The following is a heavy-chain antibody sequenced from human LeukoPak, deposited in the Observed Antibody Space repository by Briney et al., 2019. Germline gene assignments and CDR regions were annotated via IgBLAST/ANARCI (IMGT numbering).Heavy chain of an antibody. Sequence: GGSLRLSCAASGFTFSSYGMHWVRQAPGKGLVWVAFIRYDGSNKYYADSVKGRFTISRDNSKNTLYLQMNSLRAEDTAVYYCAKESSSYDEYIRFDHWGQGTLVTVSS. V-gene: IGHV3-30*02. CDR3: AKESSSYDEYIRFDH. D-gene: IGHD3-22*01. J-gene: IGHJ5*01. CDR2: IRYDGSNK. CDR1: GFTFSSYG.